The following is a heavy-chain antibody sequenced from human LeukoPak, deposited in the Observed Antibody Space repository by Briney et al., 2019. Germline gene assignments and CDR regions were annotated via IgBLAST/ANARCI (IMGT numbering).Heavy chain of an antibody. V-gene: IGHV4-59*12. Sequence: SETLSLTCTVSGASISSYYWSWIRQPPGKGLEWIGYVDHTGSTNFNPSLNGRVSISVDTSKNQFSLKLSSVTAADTAVYYCARAGQLVPGENNWFDPWGQGTLVTVSS. CDR1: GASISSYY. CDR3: ARAGQLVPGENNWFDP. CDR2: VDHTGST. J-gene: IGHJ5*02. D-gene: IGHD6-13*01.